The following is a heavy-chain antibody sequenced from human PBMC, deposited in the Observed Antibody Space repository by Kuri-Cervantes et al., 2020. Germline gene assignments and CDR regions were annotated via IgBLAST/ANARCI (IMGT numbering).Heavy chain of an antibody. CDR2: ISSSSSYV. CDR1: RFTFADYA. J-gene: IGHJ3*02. D-gene: IGHD3-10*01. CDR3: ATPGPFSGMALPGDAFDI. Sequence: ETLSLTCAASRFTFADYAMYWVRQAPGKGLEWVSSISSSSSYVYYADSVKGRFTISRDNAKNSLYLQMNSLRAEDTAVYYCATPGPFSGMALPGDAFDIWGQGTMVTVSS. V-gene: IGHV3-21*04.